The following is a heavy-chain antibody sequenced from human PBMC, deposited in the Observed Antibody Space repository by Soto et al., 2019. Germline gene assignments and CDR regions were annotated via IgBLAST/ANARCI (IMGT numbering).Heavy chain of an antibody. CDR1: GFTFSSYG. CDR2: TWSDESRK. CDR3: ARGRPGPISPIPLLDN. D-gene: IGHD2-21*01. V-gene: IGHV3-33*01. J-gene: IGHJ4*02. Sequence: QVQLVESGGGVVQPGRSLRLSCTASGFTFSSYGMHWVRQAPGKGLEWVAITWSDESRKYYADSVKGRFIISRDNSKNKLFLQMDSLRAEDTAVYYCARGRPGPISPIPLLDNWGQGTLVTVSS.